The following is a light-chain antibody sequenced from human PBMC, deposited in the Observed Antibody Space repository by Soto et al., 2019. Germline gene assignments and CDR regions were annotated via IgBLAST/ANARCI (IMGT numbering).Light chain of an antibody. CDR2: DVT. CDR3: SSYTSTNTRVV. Sequence: QSALTQPASVSGSPGQSITISCTGTSSDVGGYNYVSWYQQHPGKAPKLIIYDVTNRPSGVSNRFSGSKSGNTASLTISGLQAEDEAEYYCSSYTSTNTRVVFGGGTQLTVL. CDR1: SSDVGGYNY. V-gene: IGLV2-14*01. J-gene: IGLJ2*01.